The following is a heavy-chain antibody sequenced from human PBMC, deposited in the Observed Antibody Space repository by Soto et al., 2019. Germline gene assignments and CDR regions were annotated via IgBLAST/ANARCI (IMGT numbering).Heavy chain of an antibody. CDR2: ISWNSGII. V-gene: IGHV3-9*01. J-gene: IGHJ6*02. CDR3: AKDVGHYYAMDV. Sequence: GGSLRLSCAVSGIAFDDYTMHWVRQVPGRGLEWVSGISWNSGIIEYADSVKGRFTISRENAKNSLYLQMNSLRPEDTALYYCAKDVGHYYAMDVWGQGTTVTVSS. CDR1: GIAFDDYT.